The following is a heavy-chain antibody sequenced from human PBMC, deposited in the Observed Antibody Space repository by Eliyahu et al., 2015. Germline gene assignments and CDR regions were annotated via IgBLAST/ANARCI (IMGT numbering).Heavy chain of an antibody. CDR3: TRSPMRWWFDP. J-gene: IGHJ5*02. CDR2: INPSVGTT. Sequence: VKISCKASGYGFNSFYIHWIRQAPGGGLEWMGMINPSVGTTDFAPNFQGRLTMTKDTSTRTVVMALVSLSSADTAIYYCTRSPMRWWFDPWGQGTLVTVSS. CDR1: GYGFNSFY. D-gene: IGHD4-23*01. V-gene: IGHV1-46*02.